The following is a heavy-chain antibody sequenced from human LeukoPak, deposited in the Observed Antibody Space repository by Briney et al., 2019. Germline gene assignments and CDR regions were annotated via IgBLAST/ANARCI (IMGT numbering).Heavy chain of an antibody. J-gene: IGHJ5*01. Sequence: GGSLRLSCAASGFTFSSYAMHWVRQPPGKGLEWVAVISYDGSSKIYADSVEGRFIISRDNSKNTLYLQMNSLRAEDTAVYYCARGKEGRYSYIDSWGQGTLVTVST. CDR1: GFTFSSYA. D-gene: IGHD3-16*01. CDR3: ARGKEGRYSYIDS. V-gene: IGHV3-30-3*01. CDR2: ISYDGSSK.